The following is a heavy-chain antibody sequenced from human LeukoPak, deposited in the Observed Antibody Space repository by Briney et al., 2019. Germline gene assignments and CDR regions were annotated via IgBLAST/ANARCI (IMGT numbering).Heavy chain of an antibody. V-gene: IGHV1-69*05. D-gene: IGHD3-22*01. J-gene: IGHJ4*02. CDR3: AREPAKTYYYDSSGYYYGY. CDR2: IIPIFGTA. Sequence: GASVKVSXKASGGTFSSYAISWVRQAPGQGLEWMGGIIPIFGTANYAQKFQGRVTITTDESTSTAYMELSSLRSEDTAVYYCAREPAKTYYYDSSGYYYGYWGQGTLVTVSS. CDR1: GGTFSSYA.